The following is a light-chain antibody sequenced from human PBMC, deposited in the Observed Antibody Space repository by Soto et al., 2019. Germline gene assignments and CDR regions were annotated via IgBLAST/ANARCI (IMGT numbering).Light chain of an antibody. CDR3: QQYNSYFFT. Sequence: DIQMTQSLSTLSASVGDRVNITCRASQTIDGWLAWYQQKPGKAPKLLVSRASDLQTGVPSRFSGSGSGTEITLTISSLQTDDFATYYCQQYNSYFFTFGPGTKVDVK. CDR1: QTIDGW. V-gene: IGKV1-5*03. CDR2: RAS. J-gene: IGKJ3*01.